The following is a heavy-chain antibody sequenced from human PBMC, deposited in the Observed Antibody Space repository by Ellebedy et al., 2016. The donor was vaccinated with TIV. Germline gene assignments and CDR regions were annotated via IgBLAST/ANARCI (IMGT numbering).Heavy chain of an antibody. CDR1: GFTFSHYY. CDR3: VRDGAYGDYSPGYYGMDV. Sequence: GESLKISCAASGFTFSHYYMSWIRQTPGKGLEWVAYISDSSSYAYYADSMKGRFTISRDNAKNSVYLRMNTLRVEDTAVYHCVRDGAYGDYSPGYYGMDVWGQGTTVTVSS. CDR2: ISDSSSYA. D-gene: IGHD3-22*01. J-gene: IGHJ6*02. V-gene: IGHV3-11*05.